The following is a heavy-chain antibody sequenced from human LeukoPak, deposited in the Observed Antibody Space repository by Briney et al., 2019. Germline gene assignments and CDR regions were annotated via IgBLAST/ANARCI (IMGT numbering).Heavy chain of an antibody. D-gene: IGHD3-9*01. CDR1: GYTFSSYE. CDR2: INCSGADV. Sequence: GGSLRLSCAASGYTFSSYEMNWVRQAPGKGLEGVAFINCSGADVYYADSVKGRFTISRDNAKNSLYLQMNSLRADDTAIYYCARDGSPGDILSGFCPMEYWGQGALVTVSS. V-gene: IGHV3-48*03. CDR3: ARDGSPGDILSGFCPMEY. J-gene: IGHJ4*02.